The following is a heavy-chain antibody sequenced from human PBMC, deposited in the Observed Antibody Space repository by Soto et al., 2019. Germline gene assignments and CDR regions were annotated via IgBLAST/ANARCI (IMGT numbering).Heavy chain of an antibody. D-gene: IGHD3-9*01. CDR3: ARVDILTGYYLDY. Sequence: PGGSLRLSCAASGFTFSSYWMHWVRQAPGKGLVWVSRINSDGSSTSYADSVKGRFTISRDNAKNTLYLQMNSLRAEDTAVYYWARVDILTGYYLDYWGQGTLVTVSS. CDR1: GFTFSSYW. J-gene: IGHJ4*02. V-gene: IGHV3-74*01. CDR2: INSDGSST.